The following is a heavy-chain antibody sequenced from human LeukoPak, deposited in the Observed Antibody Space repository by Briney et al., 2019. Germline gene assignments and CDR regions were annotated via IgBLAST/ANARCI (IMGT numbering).Heavy chain of an antibody. CDR2: MNPNSGNT. Sequence: ASVKVSCKASGYTFTSYDINWVRQATGQGLEWMGWMNPNSGNTGYAQKFQGRVTITRNTSISTAYMELSSLRSEDTAVYYCARGGRITIFGVVIKLFDYWGQGPLVTVSS. CDR3: ARGGRITIFGVVIKLFDY. V-gene: IGHV1-8*03. J-gene: IGHJ4*02. D-gene: IGHD3-3*01. CDR1: GYTFTSYD.